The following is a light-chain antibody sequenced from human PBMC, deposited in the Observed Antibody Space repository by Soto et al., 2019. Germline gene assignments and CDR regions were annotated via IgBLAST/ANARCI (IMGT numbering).Light chain of an antibody. CDR1: QSVSSN. Sequence: LVMTQSPTTLSVSRGEGPTLACRASQSVSSNLAWYQQKPGQAPRLLIYGASNRATGIPDRFSGSGSGSDFSLSISRLEPEDFAVYYCQQYGSSGTFGQGTKVDIK. CDR2: GAS. V-gene: IGKV3-20*01. CDR3: QQYGSSGT. J-gene: IGKJ1*01.